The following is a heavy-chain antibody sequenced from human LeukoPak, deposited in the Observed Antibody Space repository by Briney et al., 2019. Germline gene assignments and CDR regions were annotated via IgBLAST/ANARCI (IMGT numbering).Heavy chain of an antibody. CDR3: ARRSLVRTVGYYYGMDV. J-gene: IGHJ6*02. D-gene: IGHD1-26*01. CDR2: NYYSGST. CDR1: GGSISSDY. Sequence: SETLSLTCTVSGGSISSDYWSWIRQPPGKGLEWIWYNYYSGSTNCNPSLKSRVTISVDTSKKQFSLKLTSVTAADTAVYYCARRSLVRTVGYYYGMDVWGQGTTVTVSS. V-gene: IGHV4-59*08.